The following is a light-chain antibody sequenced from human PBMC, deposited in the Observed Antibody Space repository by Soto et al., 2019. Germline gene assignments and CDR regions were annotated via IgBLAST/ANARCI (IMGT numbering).Light chain of an antibody. Sequence: EIVMTQPPATLSVSPGERATLSCRASQSVSSNLAWYQQKPGQAPRLLIYGASTRATGIPARFSGSGSGTEFTLPISSLQSEDFAVYYCQQYNNWPPLTFGGRTKVEIK. J-gene: IGKJ4*01. CDR2: GAS. V-gene: IGKV3-15*01. CDR1: QSVSSN. CDR3: QQYNNWPPLT.